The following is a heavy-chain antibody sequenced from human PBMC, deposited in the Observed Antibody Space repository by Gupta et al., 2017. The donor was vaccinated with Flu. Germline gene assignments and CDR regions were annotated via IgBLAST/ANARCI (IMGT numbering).Heavy chain of an antibody. D-gene: IGHD4-23*01. J-gene: IGHJ3*01. CDR1: GFTFRDSV. CDR3: VKHISNSGIRAFEV. Sequence: EVQLLESGGGLVQPGGSLRLSCAASGFTFRDSVMSWVRQAPGKGLEWVSAGGVDTYYADSVKGRFTISRDNSKNALYLQMNSLTADDTAVYFCVKHISNSGIRAFEVWGQGTMVTVSP. CDR2: GGVDT. V-gene: IGHV3-23*01.